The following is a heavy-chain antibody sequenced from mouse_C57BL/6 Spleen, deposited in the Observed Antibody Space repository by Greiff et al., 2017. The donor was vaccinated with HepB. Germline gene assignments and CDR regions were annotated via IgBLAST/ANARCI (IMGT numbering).Heavy chain of an antibody. J-gene: IGHJ2*01. V-gene: IGHV1-4*01. CDR2: INPSSGYT. CDR1: GYTFTSYT. CDR3: ARSETFDYFDY. Sequence: VKLMESGAELARPGASVKMSCKASGYTFTSYTMHWVKQRPGQGLEWIGYINPSSGYTKYNQKFKDEATLTADKSSSTAYMQLSSLTSEDSAVYYCARSETFDYFDYWGQGTTLTVSS.